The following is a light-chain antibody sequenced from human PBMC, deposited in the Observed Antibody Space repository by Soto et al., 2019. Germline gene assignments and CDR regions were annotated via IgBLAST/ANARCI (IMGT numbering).Light chain of an antibody. CDR2: VNT. CDR3: CAYAATYTYV. J-gene: IGLJ1*01. CDR1: SSNIGADFG. Sequence: QSALTQPPSVSGAPGQTITISCTGSSSNIGADFGVHWYQQLPGAAPKLVIFVNTNRPSGVPDRFSGSKSGTSASLAITGLQAEDEAEYYCCAYAATYTYVFGTGTKLTVL. V-gene: IGLV1-40*01.